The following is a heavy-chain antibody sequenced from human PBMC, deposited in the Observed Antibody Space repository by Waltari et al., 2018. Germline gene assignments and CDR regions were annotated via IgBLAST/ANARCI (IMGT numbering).Heavy chain of an antibody. Sequence: QVRLVESGGGVVQPGRSLRLSCAASGFTFSSYAMPGVRQAPGKGLEWVAVISYDGSKKYYVDSVKGRFTISRDNSKNTLYLQMNSLRAEDTAVYYCARAHIVVVPAAMLGLGDYWGQGTLVTVSS. CDR2: ISYDGSKK. J-gene: IGHJ4*02. CDR3: ARAHIVVVPAAMLGLGDY. CDR1: GFTFSSYA. V-gene: IGHV3-30*04. D-gene: IGHD2-2*01.